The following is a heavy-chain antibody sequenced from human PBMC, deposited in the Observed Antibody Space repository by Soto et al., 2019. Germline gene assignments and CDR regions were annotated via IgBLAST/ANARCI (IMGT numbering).Heavy chain of an antibody. V-gene: IGHV3-53*02. CDR3: ARTAEGDTPRTHWYFDL. D-gene: IGHD5-18*01. Sequence: EVQLVETGGALIQPGGSLRLSCAASGFPVNATYLSWVRQAPGKGLEWLSVLYADGSTYYIDSVKGRFRISSDSSKNTPYLQMDSLRADDTALYFCARTAEGDTPRTHWYFDLWGRGTLVTVSS. CDR1: GFPVNATY. J-gene: IGHJ2*01. CDR2: LYADGST.